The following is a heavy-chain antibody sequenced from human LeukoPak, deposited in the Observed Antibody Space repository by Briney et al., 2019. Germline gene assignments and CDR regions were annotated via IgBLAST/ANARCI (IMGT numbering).Heavy chain of an antibody. CDR3: AKGVVGATSPFDY. J-gene: IGHJ4*02. Sequence: PGGSLRLSCAASGFTSSSYGMHWVRQAPGKGLEWVAVISYDGSNKYYADSVKGRFTISRDNSKNTLYLQMNSLRAEDTAVYYCAKGVVGATSPFDYWGQGTLVIVSS. V-gene: IGHV3-30*18. CDR2: ISYDGSNK. D-gene: IGHD1-26*01. CDR1: GFTSSSYG.